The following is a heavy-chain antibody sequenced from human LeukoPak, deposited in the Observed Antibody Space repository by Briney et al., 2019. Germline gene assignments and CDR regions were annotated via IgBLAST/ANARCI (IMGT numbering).Heavy chain of an antibody. D-gene: IGHD2-2*01. CDR2: ISVYNGNT. Sequence: GASVMVSCKPSGYTFTNYGITWVRQAPGQGLEWMGWISVYNGNTNYAQNLQGRVSMTTDTSTSTAYMELRSLRSDDTAFCYCARSRGGGYCSSTTCREFVWFDPWGQGTLVIVSS. V-gene: IGHV1-18*04. CDR1: GYTFTNYG. J-gene: IGHJ5*02. CDR3: ARSRGGGYCSSTTCREFVWFDP.